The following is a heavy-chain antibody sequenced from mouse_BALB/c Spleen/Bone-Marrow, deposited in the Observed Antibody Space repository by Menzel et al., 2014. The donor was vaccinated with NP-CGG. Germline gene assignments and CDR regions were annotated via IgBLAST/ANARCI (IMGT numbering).Heavy chain of an antibody. J-gene: IGHJ1*01. V-gene: IGHV7-3*02. CDR1: GFTFTDYY. CDR2: IRNKAKGYTT. CDR3: ARDENVGIYWYFDV. Sequence: EVKVVESGGGLVQPGGSLRLSCETSGFTFTDYYMNWVRQPPGKALEWLGFIRNKAKGYTTDYSASVKGRFTISRDNSQSISYLQMNTLRAEDSATYYCARDENVGIYWYFDVWGAGTTVTVSS.